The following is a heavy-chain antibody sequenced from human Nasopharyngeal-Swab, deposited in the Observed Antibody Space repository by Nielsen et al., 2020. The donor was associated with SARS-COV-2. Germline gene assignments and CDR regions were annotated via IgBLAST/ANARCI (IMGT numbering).Heavy chain of an antibody. Sequence: SETLSLTCAVHVGSFSAYYWSWVRQPPGKGLEWIGEVDHTGRTNNNPSLQSRVTMSVDTSKNQFSLTLSSVTAADTAVYYCVRGGYQLLLRSYYYGMDVWSQGTTVTVSS. CDR1: VGSFSAYY. D-gene: IGHD2-2*01. V-gene: IGHV4-34*01. CDR2: VDHTGRT. CDR3: VRGGYQLLLRSYYYGMDV. J-gene: IGHJ6*02.